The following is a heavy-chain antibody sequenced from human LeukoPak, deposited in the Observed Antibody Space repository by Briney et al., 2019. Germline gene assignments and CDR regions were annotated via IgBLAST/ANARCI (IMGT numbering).Heavy chain of an antibody. CDR2: ISSSSSYI. V-gene: IGHV3-21*04. CDR3: ATGGPKLERDFDY. CDR1: GFTFSSYS. Sequence: GGSLRLSCAASGFTFSSYSMNWVRQAPGKGLEWVSSISSSSSYIYYADSVKGRFTISRDNAKNSLYLQMNSLRAEDTALYYCATGGPKLERDFDYWGQGTLVTVSS. D-gene: IGHD1-1*01. J-gene: IGHJ4*02.